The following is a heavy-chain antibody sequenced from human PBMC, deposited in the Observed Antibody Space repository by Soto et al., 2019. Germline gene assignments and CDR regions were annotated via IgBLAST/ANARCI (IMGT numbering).Heavy chain of an antibody. V-gene: IGHV3-9*01. J-gene: IGHJ6*02. Sequence: PGGSLRLSCAASGFTFDDYAMHWVRQAPGKGLEWVSGISWNSGSIGYADSVKGRFTISRDNAKNSLYLQMNSLRAEDTALYYCAKSRGPEWSRNGMDVWGQGTTVTVSS. CDR1: GFTFDDYA. D-gene: IGHD3-3*01. CDR3: AKSRGPEWSRNGMDV. CDR2: ISWNSGSI.